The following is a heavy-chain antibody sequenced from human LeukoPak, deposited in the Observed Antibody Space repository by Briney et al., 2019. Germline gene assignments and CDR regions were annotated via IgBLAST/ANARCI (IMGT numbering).Heavy chain of an antibody. D-gene: IGHD2-15*01. CDR3: ARVGYGGRNYYYYGMDV. V-gene: IGHV4-34*01. CDR1: GGSFSGYY. Sequence: SETLSLTCAVYGGSFSGYYWSWIRQPPGKGLEWIGEINHSGSTNYNPSLKSRVTISVGTSKNQFSLKLSSVTAADTAVYYCARVGYGGRNYYYYGMDVWGQGTTVTVSS. CDR2: INHSGST. J-gene: IGHJ6*02.